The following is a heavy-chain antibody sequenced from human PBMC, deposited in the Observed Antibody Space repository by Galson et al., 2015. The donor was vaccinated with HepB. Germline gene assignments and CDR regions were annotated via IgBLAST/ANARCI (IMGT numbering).Heavy chain of an antibody. J-gene: IGHJ4*02. CDR2: ISVSEST. V-gene: IGHV4-4*07. D-gene: IGHD1-7*01. CDR3: ARDVDGNYLFDY. Sequence: SWIRQPAGKGLEWIGRISVSESTKYNPSLKSRVSMSIDRSKKHFSLKLSSLTAADTAVYYCARDVDGNYLFDYWGQGILVTVSS.